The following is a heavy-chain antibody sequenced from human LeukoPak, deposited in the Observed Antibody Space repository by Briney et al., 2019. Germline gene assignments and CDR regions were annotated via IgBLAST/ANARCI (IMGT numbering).Heavy chain of an antibody. V-gene: IGHV2-70*18. Sequence: TLSLTCTVSGGSISSYYWSWIRQPPGKALEWLALIRWDDNKYYSTSLKTRLTISKDTSKNQVVLTMTNMDPVDTATYYCARMMYGDFVDYFDYWGQGTLVTVSS. J-gene: IGHJ4*02. CDR1: GGSISSYY. CDR2: IRWDDNK. D-gene: IGHD4-17*01. CDR3: ARMMYGDFVDYFDY.